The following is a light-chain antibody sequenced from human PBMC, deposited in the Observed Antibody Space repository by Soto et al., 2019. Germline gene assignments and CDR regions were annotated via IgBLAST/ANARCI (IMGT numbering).Light chain of an antibody. Sequence: QSALTQPASVSGSPGQSITISCTGTSSDVGGYNFVSWYQQYPGKAPKLIIFDVSNRPSGVSDRFSGSKSGDTASLTISGLLTEDEADYYCNSYTSSSHPNYVFGTGTKLTVL. CDR1: SSDVGGYNF. CDR2: DVS. V-gene: IGLV2-14*01. CDR3: NSYTSSSHPNYV. J-gene: IGLJ1*01.